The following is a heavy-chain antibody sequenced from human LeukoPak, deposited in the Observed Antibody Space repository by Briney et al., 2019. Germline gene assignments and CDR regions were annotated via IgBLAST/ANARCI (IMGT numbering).Heavy chain of an antibody. Sequence: GGSLRLSCAASEFTFSTYWMTWVRQAPGKGLEWVANIKQDGSEKYYVDSVKGRFTISRDNAKNSLYPQMNSLRAEDTAVYYCARAPLMCSGGSCYVFDYWGQGTLVTVSS. CDR2: IKQDGSEK. D-gene: IGHD2-15*01. J-gene: IGHJ4*02. CDR1: EFTFSTYW. CDR3: ARAPLMCSGGSCYVFDY. V-gene: IGHV3-7*01.